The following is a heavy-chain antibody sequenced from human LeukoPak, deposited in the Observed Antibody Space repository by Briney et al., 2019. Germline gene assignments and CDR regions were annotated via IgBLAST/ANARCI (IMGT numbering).Heavy chain of an antibody. CDR2: INPSGGST. J-gene: IGHJ6*04. V-gene: IGHV1-46*01. CDR1: GYTFTDYY. CDR3: ARDQGDV. Sequence: ASVKVSCKASGYTFTDYYIHWVRQAPGQGLEWMGIINPSGGSTIYAQKFQGRVTMSRDMSTSTVYMELSSLRFEDTAVYYCARDQGDVWGKGTTVTVSS.